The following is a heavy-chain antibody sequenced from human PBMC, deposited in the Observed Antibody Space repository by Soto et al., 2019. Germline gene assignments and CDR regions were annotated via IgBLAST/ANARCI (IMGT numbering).Heavy chain of an antibody. Sequence: EVQLVESGGGLVQPGGSLRLSCAASGFTFSSYTMNWVRQAPGKGLEWVSYISSSSTTIYYADSVKGRFTISRDNAKNSLYLQMNSLRDEDTAVYYCAREDIVLLPDGGLDPWGQGTLVTVSS. CDR1: GFTFSSYT. CDR2: ISSSSTTI. D-gene: IGHD2-2*01. J-gene: IGHJ5*02. CDR3: AREDIVLLPDGGLDP. V-gene: IGHV3-48*02.